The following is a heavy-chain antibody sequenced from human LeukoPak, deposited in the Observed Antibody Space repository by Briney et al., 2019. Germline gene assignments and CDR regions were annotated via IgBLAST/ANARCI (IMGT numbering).Heavy chain of an antibody. CDR1: LGSLRGHY. CDR3: AILLDNDISGAPDTLDV. CDR2: FAYTGRT. Sequence: LGALSHTCTDPLGSLRGHYWSSIRAPPQRRREWVGYFAYTGRTKCNPSLESRVTISIATSKSQFSLKLTSVTTADTAVYSCAILLDNDISGAPDTLDVGPQGTTLIVS. J-gene: IGHJ3*01. V-gene: IGHV4-59*11. D-gene: IGHD3-22*01.